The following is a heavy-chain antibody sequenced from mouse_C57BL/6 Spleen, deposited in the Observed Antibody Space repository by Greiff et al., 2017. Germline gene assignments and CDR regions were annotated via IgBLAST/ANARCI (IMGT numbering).Heavy chain of an antibody. J-gene: IGHJ1*03. CDR2: ISSGSSTI. CDR1: GFTFSDYG. Sequence: EVQLVESGGGLVKPGGSLKLSCAASGFTFSDYGMHWVRQAPEKGLEWVAYISSGSSTIYYADTVKGRFTISRDNAKNTLFLQMTSLRSEDTAMYYCARPSTIVDWYFDVWGTGTTVTVSS. CDR3: ARPSTIVDWYFDV. D-gene: IGHD2-5*01. V-gene: IGHV5-17*01.